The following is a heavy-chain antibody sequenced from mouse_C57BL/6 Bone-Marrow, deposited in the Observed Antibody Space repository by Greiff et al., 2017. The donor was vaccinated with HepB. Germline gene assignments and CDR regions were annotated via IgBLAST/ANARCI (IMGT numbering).Heavy chain of an antibody. V-gene: IGHV5-17*01. CDR2: ISSGSSTI. CDR1: GFTFSDYG. CDR3: ARNYGSDY. J-gene: IGHJ2*01. Sequence: VQLKESGGGLVKPGGSLKLSCAASGFTFSDYGMHWVRQAPEKGLEWVAYISSGSSTIYYADTVKGRVTISRDNAKNTLFLQMTSLRSEDTAMYYCARNYGSDYWGQGTTLTVSS. D-gene: IGHD1-1*01.